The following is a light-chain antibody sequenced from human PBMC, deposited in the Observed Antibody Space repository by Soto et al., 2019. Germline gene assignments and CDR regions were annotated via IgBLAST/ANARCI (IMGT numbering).Light chain of an antibody. Sequence: DIQMTQSPSSLAAYVGDRVTISCRASQNISTYLNWYQQRPGKAPRFLIFDASTLQSGVPSRFSGSGSGTDFTLTISSLQPEDFATYYCQQSYSAPPVFGQGTKVEI. CDR2: DAS. CDR1: QNISTY. CDR3: QQSYSAPPV. J-gene: IGKJ1*01. V-gene: IGKV1-39*01.